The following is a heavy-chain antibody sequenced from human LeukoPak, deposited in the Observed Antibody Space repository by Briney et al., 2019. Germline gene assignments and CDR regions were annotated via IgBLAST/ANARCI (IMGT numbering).Heavy chain of an antibody. Sequence: GGSLRLSCAASGFTFSSYWMSWVRQAPGKGLEWVAKINQDGSDKYYVDSVKGRFTISRDNAKNSLYLQMNSLRAEDTAVYYCARERLFGAAFDIWGQGTMVTVSS. CDR1: GFTFSSYW. V-gene: IGHV3-7*01. CDR2: INQDGSDK. D-gene: IGHD3-10*01. CDR3: ARERLFGAAFDI. J-gene: IGHJ3*02.